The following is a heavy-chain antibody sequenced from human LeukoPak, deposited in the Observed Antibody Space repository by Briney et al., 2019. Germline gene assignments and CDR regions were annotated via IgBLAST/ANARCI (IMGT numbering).Heavy chain of an antibody. D-gene: IGHD5-12*01. CDR1: GYRFTSFW. CDR3: ARHLFSLVAAIEGAFDI. CDR2: IYPGDSDT. Sequence: GESLKISCKASGYRFTSFWIGWVRQMPGRGLEWMGIIYPGDSDTRFSPSFQGQVTISADKSISTACLQWNSLKASDTAMYYCARHLFSLVAAIEGAFDIWGQGTMVTVSS. J-gene: IGHJ3*02. V-gene: IGHV5-51*01.